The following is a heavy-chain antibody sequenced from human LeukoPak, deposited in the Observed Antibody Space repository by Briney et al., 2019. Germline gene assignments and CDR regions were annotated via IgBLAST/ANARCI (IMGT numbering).Heavy chain of an antibody. Sequence: PGGSLRLSCAASGFTFSSYVMHWVRQAPGKGLEWVALISYDGTNNSYADSVKGRFSISRDNSKNTLELQMNSLRVEDTAVYYCARDAGNYDFWSGYNWFDPWGQGTLVTVSS. CDR3: ARDAGNYDFWSGYNWFDP. J-gene: IGHJ5*02. D-gene: IGHD3-3*01. V-gene: IGHV3-30*04. CDR1: GFTFSSYV. CDR2: ISYDGTNN.